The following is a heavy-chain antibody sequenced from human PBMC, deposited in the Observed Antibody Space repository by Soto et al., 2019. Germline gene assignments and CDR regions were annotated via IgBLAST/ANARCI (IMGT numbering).Heavy chain of an antibody. CDR2: ISYDGNNK. V-gene: IGHV3-30*18. J-gene: IGHJ4*02. Sequence: QMQLVESGGGVVQPGRSLRLSCAVSGFTFSSYGMHWVRQAPGKGLERVAVISYDGNNKDYADSVKGRFTISRDNSKSTLYLEMNSPRPEDTAVYYCVKVASNYYGGSGRDYWGQGTLVTVSS. D-gene: IGHD3-10*01. CDR3: VKVASNYYGGSGRDY. CDR1: GFTFSSYG.